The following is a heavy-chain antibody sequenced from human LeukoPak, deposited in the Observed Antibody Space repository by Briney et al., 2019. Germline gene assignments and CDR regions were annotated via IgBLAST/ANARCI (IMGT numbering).Heavy chain of an antibody. V-gene: IGHV3-21*01. CDR3: ARELRLGELSLPKYDY. CDR1: GFTFSSYS. Sequence: GGSLRLSCAASGFTFSSYSMNWVRQAPGKGLEWVSSISSSSSYIYYADSVKGRFTISRDNAKNSLYLQMNSLRAEDTAVYYCARELRLGELSLPKYDYWGQGTLVTVSS. D-gene: IGHD3-16*02. J-gene: IGHJ4*02. CDR2: ISSSSSYI.